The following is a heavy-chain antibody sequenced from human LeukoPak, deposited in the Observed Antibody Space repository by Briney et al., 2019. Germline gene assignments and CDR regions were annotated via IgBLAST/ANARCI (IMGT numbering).Heavy chain of an antibody. D-gene: IGHD6-19*01. V-gene: IGHV4-34*01. CDR2: INHSGST. CDR3: ARGQAVAGLAFDY. CDR1: GGSISSYY. Sequence: SETLSLTCTVSGGSISSYYWSWIRQPPGKGLEWIGEINHSGSTNYNPSLKSRVTISVDTSKNQFSLKLSSVTAADTAVYYCARGQAVAGLAFDYWGQGTLVTVSS. J-gene: IGHJ4*02.